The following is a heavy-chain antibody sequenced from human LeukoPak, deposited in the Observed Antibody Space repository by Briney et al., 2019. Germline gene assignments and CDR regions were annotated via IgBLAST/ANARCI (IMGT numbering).Heavy chain of an antibody. D-gene: IGHD2-15*01. CDR2: ISGSGGST. J-gene: IGHJ4*02. CDR1: GFTFSSYA. Sequence: GSLRLSCAASGFTFSSYAMSWVRQAPGKGLEWVSAISGSGGSTYYADSVKGRFTISRDNSKNTLYLQMNGLRAEDTAVYYCAKFDCSGSSCYQFDCWGQGTLVTVSS. V-gene: IGHV3-23*01. CDR3: AKFDCSGSSCYQFDC.